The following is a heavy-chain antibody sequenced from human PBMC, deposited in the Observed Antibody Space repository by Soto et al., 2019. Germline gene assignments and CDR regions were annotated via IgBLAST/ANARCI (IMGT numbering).Heavy chain of an antibody. J-gene: IGHJ4*03. CDR1: GDSLRGQS. CDR2: IDQSGGT. CDR3: ARDTGLAPTVWGY. V-gene: IGHV4-34*01. D-gene: IGHD7-27*01. Sequence: QVQLQQWGAGLLKASETLSLTCAVVGDSLRGQSWNWIRQSPGKGLEWIGEIDQSGGTNYNPSLKSRAIISDDTSKNQFSLTLTSVTAADTAVYYCARDTGLAPTVWGYWGHGTQVTVSS.